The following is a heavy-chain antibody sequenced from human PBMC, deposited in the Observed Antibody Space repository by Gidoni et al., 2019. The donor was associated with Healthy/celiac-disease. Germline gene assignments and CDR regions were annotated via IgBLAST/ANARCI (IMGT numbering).Heavy chain of an antibody. CDR2: INPSGGST. D-gene: IGHD2-15*01. J-gene: IGHJ6*03. Sequence: QVQLVQSGAEVTKPGASVTVSCKASGYTFTSYYMHWVRQAPGQGLEWMGIINPSGGSTSYAQKFQGRVTMTRDTSTSTVYMELSSLRSEDTAVYYCASGSPVVTHSMTAIYYMDVWGKGTTVTVSS. V-gene: IGHV1-46*03. CDR3: ASGSPVVTHSMTAIYYMDV. CDR1: GYTFTSYY.